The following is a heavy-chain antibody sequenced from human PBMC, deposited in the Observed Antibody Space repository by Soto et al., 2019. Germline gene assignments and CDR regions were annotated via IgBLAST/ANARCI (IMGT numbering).Heavy chain of an antibody. CDR2: LSYGGST. CDR3: ARATGYSSTWYDS. D-gene: IGHD6-13*01. Sequence: SETLSLTCAISGASVSDGSDFWSWIRQPPGKGLEWLGYLSYGGSTRYNPSLKSRVTISSDTSKNQFSLRLFSVTAADTALYYCARATGYSSTWYDSWGQGQLVTVSS. J-gene: IGHJ5*01. V-gene: IGHV4-61*01. CDR1: GASVSDGSDF.